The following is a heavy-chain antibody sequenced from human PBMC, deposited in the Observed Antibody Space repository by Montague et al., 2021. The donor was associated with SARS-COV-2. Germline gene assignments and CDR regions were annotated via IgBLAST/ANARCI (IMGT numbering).Heavy chain of an antibody. V-gene: IGHV4-59*08. CDR2: VYFSGTA. CDR1: AGSINNHY. CDR3: ARRPSSGWSFDY. Sequence: SETLSLTCTVSAGSINNHYWSWVRQTPGKELEWIAYVYFSGTASYNPSLKSRATISVDTSRNQFSLQLTSVTAADTAVYYCARRPSSGWSFDYWGQGTQVSVSS. J-gene: IGHJ4*02. D-gene: IGHD6-19*01.